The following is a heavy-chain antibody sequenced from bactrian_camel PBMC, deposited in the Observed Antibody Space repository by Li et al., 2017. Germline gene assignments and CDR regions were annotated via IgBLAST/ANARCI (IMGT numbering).Heavy chain of an antibody. CDR1: GFTFSTYT. J-gene: IGHJ4*01. V-gene: IGHV3S1*01. CDR2: IGIGDGNA. Sequence: HVQLVESGGGSVQSGGSLRLSCATSGFTFSTYTMSWVRQAPGKGLEWVSGIGIGDGNAYYADSVKDRFTISRDNAKNTLYLQMNNLKPEDTAMYYCAALRPPCTVYSGADYKGQGTQVTVS. D-gene: IGHD2*01.